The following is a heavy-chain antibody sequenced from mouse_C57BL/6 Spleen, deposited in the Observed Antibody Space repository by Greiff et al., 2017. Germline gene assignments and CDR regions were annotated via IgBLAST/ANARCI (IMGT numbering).Heavy chain of an antibody. D-gene: IGHD2-1*01. V-gene: IGHV1-22*01. Sequence: EVQLQQSGPELVKPGASVKMSCKASGYTFTDYNMHWVKQSHGKSLEWIGYINPNNGGTSYNQKFKGKATLTVNKSSSTAYMELRSLTSEDSAVYYCARLYYGNYEGFAYWGQGTLVTVSA. CDR2: INPNNGGT. CDR1: GYTFTDYN. CDR3: ARLYYGNYEGFAY. J-gene: IGHJ3*01.